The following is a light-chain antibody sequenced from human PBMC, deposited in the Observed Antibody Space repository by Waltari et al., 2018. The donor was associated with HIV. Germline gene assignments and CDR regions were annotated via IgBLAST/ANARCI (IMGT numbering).Light chain of an antibody. CDR2: GAS. CDR1: QSVSSK. Sequence: EIVMTQSPATLSVSPGERATLSCRASQSVSSKLGWYQQKPGQAPRLLIYGASTRATGIPGRFSGSGSGTEFTLTISSLQSEDFAVYYCQQYNNWPLTFGGGTKVE. V-gene: IGKV3-15*01. CDR3: QQYNNWPLT. J-gene: IGKJ4*01.